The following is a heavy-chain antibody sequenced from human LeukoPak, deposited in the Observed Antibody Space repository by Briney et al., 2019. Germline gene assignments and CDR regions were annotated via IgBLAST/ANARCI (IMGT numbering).Heavy chain of an antibody. CDR2: IYYSGST. Sequence: SETLSLTCAVSGYSITSSSWWGWIRQAPGKGLEWIGYIYYSGSTNYNPSLKSRVTISVDTSKNQFSLKLSSVTAADTAVYYCARSRVGAYFTHFDYWGQGTLVTVSS. CDR1: GYSITSSSW. J-gene: IGHJ4*02. CDR3: ARSRVGAYFTHFDY. V-gene: IGHV4-28*01. D-gene: IGHD1-26*01.